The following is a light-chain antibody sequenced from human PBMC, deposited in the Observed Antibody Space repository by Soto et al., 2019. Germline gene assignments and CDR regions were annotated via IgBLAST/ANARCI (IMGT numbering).Light chain of an antibody. CDR1: SSDVGGYNY. CDR3: SSYTSSSSLCV. Sequence: QSVLTQPASVPGSPGQSITISCTGTSSDVGGYNYFSWYQQHPGKAPKLMIYEVSNRPSGVSNRFSGSKSGNTASLTISGLQAEDEADYYCSSYTSSSSLCVFGTGTKLTVL. J-gene: IGLJ1*01. V-gene: IGLV2-14*01. CDR2: EVS.